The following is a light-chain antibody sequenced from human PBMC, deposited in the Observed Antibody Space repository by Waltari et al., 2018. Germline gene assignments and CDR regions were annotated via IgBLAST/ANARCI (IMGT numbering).Light chain of an antibody. J-gene: IGLJ2*01. V-gene: IGLV2-14*01. CDR1: SSVIGDYSY. CDR2: DVE. CDR3: SSYTCSNTPGVV. Sequence: QSALTQPASVSGPPGQSITISCRGTSSVIGDYSYVSWYPQHPGKAPKLMIYDVEQPPSGRSNRFTGSRSGSTASLSISGVQAEYEADYYCSSYTCSNTPGVVFGGGTKLTFL.